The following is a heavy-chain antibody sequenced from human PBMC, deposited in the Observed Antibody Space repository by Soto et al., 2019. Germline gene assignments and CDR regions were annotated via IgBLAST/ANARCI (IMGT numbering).Heavy chain of an antibody. CDR3: ARPGIAAAGTIY. J-gene: IGHJ4*02. CDR1: GFTFSSYG. CDR2: ILYDGSNK. D-gene: IGHD6-13*01. Sequence: QVQLVEFGGGVVQPGRSLRLSCAASGFTFSSYGMHWVRQAPGKGLEWVAVILYDGSNKYYADSVKGRFTISRDNSKNTLYLQMNSLRSEDTAVYYCARPGIAAAGTIYWGQGTLVTVSS. V-gene: IGHV3-33*05.